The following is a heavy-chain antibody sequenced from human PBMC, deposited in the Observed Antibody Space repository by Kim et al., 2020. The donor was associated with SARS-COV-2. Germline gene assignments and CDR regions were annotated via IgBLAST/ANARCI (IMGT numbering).Heavy chain of an antibody. D-gene: IGHD6-19*01. V-gene: IGHV3-33*05. J-gene: IGHJ5*02. CDR3: ARDKESSGWLVNWSQSLDP. CDR2: ISYDGSNK. Sequence: GGSLRLSCAASGFTFSSYGMHWVRQAPGKGLEWVAVISYDGSNKYYADSVKGRFTISRDNSKNTLYLQMNSLRAEDTAVYYCARDKESSGWLVNWSQSLDPWGQGTLVTVSS. CDR1: GFTFSSYG.